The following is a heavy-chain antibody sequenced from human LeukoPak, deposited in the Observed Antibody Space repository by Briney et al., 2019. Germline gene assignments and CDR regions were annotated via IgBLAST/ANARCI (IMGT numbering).Heavy chain of an antibody. CDR1: GGSISSGGYS. V-gene: IGHV4-30-2*01. J-gene: IGHJ2*01. Sequence: SQTLSLTCAVSGGSISSGGYSWSWIRQPPGKGLEWIGYIYHSGSTYYNPSLKSRVTISVDRSKNQFSLKLSSVTAADTAVYYCARAGGYDSGWYFDLWGRSTLVTVSS. CDR2: IYHSGST. D-gene: IGHD5-12*01. CDR3: ARAGGYDSGWYFDL.